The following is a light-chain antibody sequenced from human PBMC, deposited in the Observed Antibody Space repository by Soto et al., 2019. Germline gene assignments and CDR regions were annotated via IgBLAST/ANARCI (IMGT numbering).Light chain of an antibody. CDR3: QQYGSSPPEYS. CDR2: GAS. Sequence: EIVLTQSPGTLSLSPGERASLSCGASQSVNSASLVWYQQKPGQAPRLLIYGASTRATGIPDRFSGSGSGTDFTLTISRLEPEDFAVYFCQQYGSSPPEYSFGQGTKLEIK. J-gene: IGKJ2*01. V-gene: IGKV3-20*01. CDR1: QSVNSAS.